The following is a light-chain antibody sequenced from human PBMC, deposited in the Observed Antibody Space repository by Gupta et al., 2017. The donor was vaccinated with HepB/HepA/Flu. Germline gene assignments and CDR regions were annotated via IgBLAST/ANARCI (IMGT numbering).Light chain of an antibody. CDR1: QSIVTY. V-gene: IGKV3-11*01. Sequence: EVVLTQSPATLSLSPGERATLSCRATQSIVTYVHWYQQKSGQAPRLVIYDASNKAPGIPARFSGSGSGTDFTLTISSLEPEDFAVYYCQQRDDWPITFGQGTLLEIK. CDR2: DAS. CDR3: QQRDDWPIT. J-gene: IGKJ5*01.